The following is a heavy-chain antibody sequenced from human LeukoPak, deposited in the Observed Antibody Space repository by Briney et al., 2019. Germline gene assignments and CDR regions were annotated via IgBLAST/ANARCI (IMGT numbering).Heavy chain of an antibody. J-gene: IGHJ4*02. CDR2: MNPNSGQT. CDR1: GNTFTSYD. Sequence: ASVKVSCKASGNTFTSYDVNWVRQAPGQGLEWIGWMNPNSGQTYYVPKFQGRVTMTRNTSISTAYLELTSLTSEDTAVYYCARGRTVPHWGQGTLVTVSS. D-gene: IGHD4-17*01. V-gene: IGHV1-8*01. CDR3: ARGRTVPH.